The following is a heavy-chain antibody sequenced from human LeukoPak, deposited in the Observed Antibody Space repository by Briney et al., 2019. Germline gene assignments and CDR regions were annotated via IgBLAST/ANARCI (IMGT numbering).Heavy chain of an antibody. Sequence: PSETLSLTCTVSGGSITSSSYYWGWIRQPPGKGLEWIGSIYYSGSTYNNPSLKSRVTISVDTSKNQFSLKLSSVTAADTAVYYCARILYVSYYYYGMDVWGQGTTVTVSS. J-gene: IGHJ6*02. CDR2: IYYSGST. V-gene: IGHV4-39*01. D-gene: IGHD2-2*02. CDR1: GGSITSSSYY. CDR3: ARILYVSYYYYGMDV.